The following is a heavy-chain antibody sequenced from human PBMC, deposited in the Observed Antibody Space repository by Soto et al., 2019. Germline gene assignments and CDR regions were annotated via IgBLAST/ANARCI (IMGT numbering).Heavy chain of an antibody. CDR3: ARDGTAMARGYYYYEMDV. Sequence: GGSLRLSCAASGFTFSSYGMHWVRQAPGKXLEWVALIWYDGTKQYYADSVKGRFTISRDNSKNTLYVQMNSLRAEDTAVYYCARDGTAMARGYYYYEMDVWGQGTTVTVSS. CDR2: IWYDGTKQ. CDR1: GFTFSSYG. J-gene: IGHJ6*02. D-gene: IGHD5-18*01. V-gene: IGHV3-33*01.